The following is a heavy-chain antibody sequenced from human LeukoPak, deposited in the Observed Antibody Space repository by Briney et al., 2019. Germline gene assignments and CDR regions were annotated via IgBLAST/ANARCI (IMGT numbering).Heavy chain of an antibody. CDR2: IHYDGSNQ. V-gene: IGHV3-30*02. CDR3: AKDSNFHY. J-gene: IGHJ4*02. CDR1: GFTFRSSD. Sequence: GGSLRLSCAPSGFTFRSSDMHWVRQVTGEGLEGGAFIHYDGSNQYYVDSVKSRFIISRDNSKNMLYLQMSSLRPEDTAVYFCAKDSNFHYWGQGTLVTVSS.